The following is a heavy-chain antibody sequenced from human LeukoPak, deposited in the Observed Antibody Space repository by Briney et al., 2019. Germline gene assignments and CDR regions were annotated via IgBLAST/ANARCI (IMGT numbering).Heavy chain of an antibody. CDR3: AKLLAPYYYGMDV. V-gene: IGHV3-23*01. CDR2: ISGSGGRT. Sequence: TGGSLRPSCAASGFTFSSYAMNWVRQAPGKGLEWVSTISGSGGRTYYADSVKGRFTISRDDSKNTLYLQMNSLRAEDTAVYYCAKLLAPYYYGMDVWGQGTTVTVSS. J-gene: IGHJ6*02. D-gene: IGHD2-15*01. CDR1: GFTFSSYA.